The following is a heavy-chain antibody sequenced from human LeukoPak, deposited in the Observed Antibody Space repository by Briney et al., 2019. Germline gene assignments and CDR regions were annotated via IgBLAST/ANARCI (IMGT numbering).Heavy chain of an antibody. V-gene: IGHV3-21*01. CDR2: ISYSSSYI. Sequence: GGSLRLSCAASGFTFGSYSMNWVRQAPGKGLEWVSYISYSSSYIYYADSVKGRFTISRDNAKNSLYLQMNSLRAEDTAVYYCARGGVVAAPPYYYMDVWGKGTTVTISS. J-gene: IGHJ6*03. D-gene: IGHD2-15*01. CDR3: ARGGVVAAPPYYYMDV. CDR1: GFTFGSYS.